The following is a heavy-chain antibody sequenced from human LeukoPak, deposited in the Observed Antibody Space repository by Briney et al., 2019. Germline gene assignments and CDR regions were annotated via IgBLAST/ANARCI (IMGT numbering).Heavy chain of an antibody. D-gene: IGHD2-15*01. J-gene: IGHJ4*02. V-gene: IGHV3-23*01. CDR2: VSSGYST. CDR3: AKAPVTTCSGAYCYPFDY. Sequence: GGSLRLSCAASGFTFSTYAMTWVRQAPGAGLEWVSAVSSGYSTYYADSVRGRFIISRDNSKDTLYLQMNSLRAEDTAVYYCAKAPVTTCSGAYCYPFDYWGQGTLVTVSS. CDR1: GFTFSTYA.